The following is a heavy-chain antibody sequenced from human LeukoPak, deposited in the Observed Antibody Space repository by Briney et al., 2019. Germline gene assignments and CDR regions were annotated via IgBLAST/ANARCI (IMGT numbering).Heavy chain of an antibody. Sequence: PSETLSLTCSFSIVSIKNYYWNWIRQSPGKGLQWIGYIYYTGSTDYNFSLKSRVTISLDTSENQFSLRLNSVTAADSAVYFCASSRGPSSRSFDSWGQGILVTVSS. CDR2: IYYTGST. D-gene: IGHD6-13*01. V-gene: IGHV4-59*01. CDR3: ASSRGPSSRSFDS. J-gene: IGHJ4*02. CDR1: IVSIKNYY.